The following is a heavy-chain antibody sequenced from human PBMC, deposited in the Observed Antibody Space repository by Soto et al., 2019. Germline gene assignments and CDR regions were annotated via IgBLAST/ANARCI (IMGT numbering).Heavy chain of an antibody. CDR3: AKALDGYFDY. D-gene: IGHD1-1*01. CDR1: GFTFSSYG. CDR2: ISYDGSNK. J-gene: IGHJ4*02. V-gene: IGHV3-30*18. Sequence: QVPLVESGGGVVQPGRSLRLSCAASGFTFSSYGMHWVRQAPGKGLEWVAVISYDGSNKYYADSVKGRFTISRDNSKNTLYLQMNSLRAEDTAVYYCAKALDGYFDYWGQGTLVTVSS.